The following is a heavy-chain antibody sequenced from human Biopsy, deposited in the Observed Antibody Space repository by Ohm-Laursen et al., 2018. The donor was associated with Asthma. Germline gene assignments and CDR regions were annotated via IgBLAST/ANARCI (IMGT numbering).Heavy chain of an antibody. V-gene: IGHV1-69*13. CDR1: GGTFSSYA. Sequence: SVKVSCKASGGTFSSYAISWVRQAPGQGLEWMGGLIPVLGTTDHAQMFEGRVTITADESTSTAYMELSSLSSEDTAVYYCARGYSGSDRIVYYYSGLEVWGQGTTVTVSS. J-gene: IGHJ6*02. CDR3: ARGYSGSDRIVYYYSGLEV. D-gene: IGHD5-12*01. CDR2: LIPVLGTT.